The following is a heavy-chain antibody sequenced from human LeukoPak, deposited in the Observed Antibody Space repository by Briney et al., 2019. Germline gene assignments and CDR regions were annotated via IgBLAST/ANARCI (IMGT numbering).Heavy chain of an antibody. V-gene: IGHV4-39*07. J-gene: IGHJ4*02. D-gene: IGHD3-22*01. CDR1: GGSISSYY. Sequence: SETLSLTCTVSGGSISSYYWGWIRQPPGKGLEWIGSIYYSGSTYYNPSLKGRVTISVDTSKNQFSLKLSSVTAADTAVYYCASPASNYYDSSGFDYWGQGTLVTVSS. CDR2: IYYSGST. CDR3: ASPASNYYDSSGFDY.